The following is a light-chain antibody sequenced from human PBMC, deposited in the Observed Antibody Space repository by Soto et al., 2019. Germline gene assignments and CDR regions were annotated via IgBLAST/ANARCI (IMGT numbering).Light chain of an antibody. CDR1: QSVCSN. CDR2: GAS. CDR3: QQYDNRSPLT. J-gene: IGKJ4*01. V-gene: IGKV3-15*01. Sequence: EVVMTQFPATLSVSPGGIATLSCRAIQSVCSNLAWYQQKPGQAPRLLIYGASTRATGVPAKFSGSGSGTEFTLTISSLQTEDFGVYYCQQYDNRSPLTFGGGTKVEI.